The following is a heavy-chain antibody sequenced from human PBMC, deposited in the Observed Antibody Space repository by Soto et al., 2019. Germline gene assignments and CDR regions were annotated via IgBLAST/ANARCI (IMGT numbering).Heavy chain of an antibody. Sequence: PSETLSLTCTVSGGSISSGGYYWSWIRQHPGKGLEWIGYIYYSGSTYYNPSLKSRVTISVDTSKNQFSLKLSSVTAADTAVYYCASIRSIAARYFEDWGQGTLVTVSS. CDR1: GGSISSGGYY. J-gene: IGHJ4*02. CDR2: IYYSGST. V-gene: IGHV4-31*03. CDR3: ASIRSIAARYFED. D-gene: IGHD6-6*01.